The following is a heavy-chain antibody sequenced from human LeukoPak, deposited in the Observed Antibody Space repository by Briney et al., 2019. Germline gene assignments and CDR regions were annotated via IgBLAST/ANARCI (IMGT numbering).Heavy chain of an antibody. CDR2: IWYDGSKK. CDR1: GFTFSNHG. CDR3: ARQLISSAVAFDL. Sequence: GRSLRLSCAASGFTFSNHGMHWVRQAPGKGPEWVADIWYDGSKKDYADSVKGRYTISRDNSKNILHLQMNSLRVEDTALYYCARQLISSAVAFDLWGQGTMVTVSS. D-gene: IGHD2-8*01. J-gene: IGHJ3*01. V-gene: IGHV3-33*01.